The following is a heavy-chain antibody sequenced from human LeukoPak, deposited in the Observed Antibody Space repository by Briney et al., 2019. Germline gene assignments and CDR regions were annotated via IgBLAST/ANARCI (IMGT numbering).Heavy chain of an antibody. CDR2: IYSGCST. CDR3: ARGPAGYN. V-gene: IGHV3-53*01. J-gene: IGHJ4*02. Sequence: GGSLRLSCAASGFTVSSNHMSGVRQAPGKGLEGASVIYSGCSTDYADSVKGRFTISRDNLKNTLYLQMNSLRAEDTAVYYCARGPAGYNWGQGTLVTFSS. CDR1: GFTVSSNH. D-gene: IGHD1-1*01.